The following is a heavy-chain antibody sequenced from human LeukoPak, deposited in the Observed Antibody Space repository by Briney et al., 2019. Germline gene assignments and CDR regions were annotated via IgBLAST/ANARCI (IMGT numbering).Heavy chain of an antibody. CDR2: ISYDGSNK. Sequence: GGSLRLSCAASGFTFSSYAMHWVRQAPGKGLEWVAVISYDGSNKYYADSVKGRFTISRDNSKNTLYLQMNSLRAEDTAIYYCARETGSAVGSTDFDYWGQGTLVTVSS. J-gene: IGHJ4*02. D-gene: IGHD4-17*01. CDR3: ARETGSAVGSTDFDY. V-gene: IGHV3-30-3*01. CDR1: GFTFSSYA.